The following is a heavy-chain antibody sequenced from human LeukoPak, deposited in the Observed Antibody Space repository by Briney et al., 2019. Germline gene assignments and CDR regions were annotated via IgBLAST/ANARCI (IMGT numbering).Heavy chain of an antibody. J-gene: IGHJ4*02. V-gene: IGHV3-21*01. CDR3: AREGMVAIFDY. Sequence: GGSLRLSCAASGFTFSSYDMHWVRQAPGKGLEWVSSISSSSSYIYYADSVKGRFTISRDKAKNSLYLQMNSLRAEDTAIYYCAREGMVAIFDYWGQGTLVTVSS. CDR2: ISSSSSYI. D-gene: IGHD5-12*01. CDR1: GFTFSSYD.